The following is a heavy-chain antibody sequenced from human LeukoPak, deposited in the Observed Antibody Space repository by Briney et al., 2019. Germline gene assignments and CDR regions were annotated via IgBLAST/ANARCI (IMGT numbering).Heavy chain of an antibody. CDR1: GYTFTGYS. CDR3: VAEPYRSLAFDY. V-gene: IGHV1-2*02. D-gene: IGHD6-6*01. CDR2: INSNSGGT. Sequence: SVKLSCKASGYTFTGYSMHCVRQAPRQGLEWMGWINSNSGGTNYAQKFQGRVTMTRDTSISTAYLELSRLRSDDTAVYCCVAEPYRSLAFDYWGQGTLVTVSS. J-gene: IGHJ4*02.